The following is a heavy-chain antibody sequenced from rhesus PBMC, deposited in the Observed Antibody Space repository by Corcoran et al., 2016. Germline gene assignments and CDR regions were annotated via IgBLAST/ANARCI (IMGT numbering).Heavy chain of an antibody. J-gene: IGHJ4*01. D-gene: IGHD1-20*01. CDR3: TSGAGTTKYDY. CDR1: GYPFTSYY. Sequence: QVQLVQSGAEIKQPGASVKLSCKHSGYPFTSYYMHWVRQAPGQGLEWIVLIAPQKGNKGDELNVQGRGTRTTETSTRKGYMGLSSLKSEDTAVYYCTSGAGTTKYDYWGQGVLVTVSS. V-gene: IGHV1-180*01. CDR2: IAPQKGNK.